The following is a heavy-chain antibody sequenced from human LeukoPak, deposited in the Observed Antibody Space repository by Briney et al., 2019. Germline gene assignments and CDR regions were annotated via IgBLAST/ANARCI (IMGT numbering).Heavy chain of an antibody. CDR2: IRYDGSNK. V-gene: IGHV3-30*02. D-gene: IGHD3-3*01. Sequence: GGSLRLSCAASGFTFSSYGMHWVRQAPGKGLEWVAFIRYDGSNKYYADSVKGRFTISRDNSKNTLYLQMNSLRAEDTAVYYCARGGTIFGVVIIGGLFDYWGQGTLVTVSS. CDR3: ARGGTIFGVVIIGGLFDY. CDR1: GFTFSSYG. J-gene: IGHJ4*02.